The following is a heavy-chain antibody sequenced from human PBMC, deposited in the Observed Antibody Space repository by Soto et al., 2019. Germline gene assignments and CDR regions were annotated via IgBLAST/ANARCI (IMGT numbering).Heavy chain of an antibody. D-gene: IGHD6-6*01. J-gene: IGHJ4*02. CDR2: INAGNGNT. CDR3: ARYSSSGGFDY. V-gene: IGHV1-3*01. Sequence: QVQLVQSGAEVKKPGASVKVSCKASGYTFTSYAMHWVRQAPGQRLEWMGWINAGNGNTKYSQKFQGRVTITRDTPASKAYMELSSLRSEDTAVYYCARYSSSGGFDYWGQGTLVTVSS. CDR1: GYTFTSYA.